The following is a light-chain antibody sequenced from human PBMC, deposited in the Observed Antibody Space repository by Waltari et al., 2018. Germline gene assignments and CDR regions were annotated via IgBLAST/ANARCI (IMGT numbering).Light chain of an antibody. V-gene: IGLV1-47*01. CDR2: RNN. CDR1: NYNIGNNY. CDR3: ASWDGSLGGVI. J-gene: IGLJ2*01. Sequence: QSVLSQPPSASGTPGQRVTISCSGTNYNIGNNYVYWYHQLPGTAPKLLIYRNNQRPSGVPDRFAGSKSGTSASLAISGLRSEDEAHYYCASWDGSLGGVIFGGGTKLTVL.